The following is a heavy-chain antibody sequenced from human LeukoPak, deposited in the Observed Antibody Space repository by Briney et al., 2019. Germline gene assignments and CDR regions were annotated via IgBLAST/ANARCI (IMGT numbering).Heavy chain of an antibody. Sequence: GGSLRLSCAASGFTFSSYAMSWVRQAPGKGLEWVSSISTSSTYIYYADSVKGRFTISRDNAKNSLYLQMNTLGDDDTAVYYCARDEPTDAEYWGQGTLVTVSS. CDR1: GFTFSSYA. CDR2: ISTSSTYI. CDR3: ARDEPTDAEY. J-gene: IGHJ4*02. V-gene: IGHV3-21*06. D-gene: IGHD4-11*01.